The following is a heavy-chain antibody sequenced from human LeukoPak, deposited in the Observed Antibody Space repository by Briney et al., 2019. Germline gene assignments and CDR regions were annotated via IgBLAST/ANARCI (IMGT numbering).Heavy chain of an antibody. CDR3: ASTMVRGVIIQYYFDY. Sequence: PSETLSLTCTVSGCSISSGGYYWSWIRQHPGKGLEWIGYIYYSGSTYYNPSLKSRVTISVDTSKNQFSLKLSSVTAADTAVYYCASTMVRGVIIQYYFDYWGQGTLVTVSS. V-gene: IGHV4-31*03. CDR2: IYYSGST. J-gene: IGHJ4*02. D-gene: IGHD3-10*01. CDR1: GCSISSGGYY.